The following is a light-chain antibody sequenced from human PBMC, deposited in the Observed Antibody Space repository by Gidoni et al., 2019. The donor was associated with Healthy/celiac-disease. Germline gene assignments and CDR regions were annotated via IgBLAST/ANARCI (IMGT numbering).Light chain of an antibody. J-gene: IGLJ2*01. Sequence: QSVLTQPPSVSGDPGQRVTIPCTGSSSNIGAGYDVHWYQQLPGTAPKLLIYGNSNRPSGVPDRFSGSKSGTSASLAITGLQAEDEADYYCQSYDSSLSAVVFGGGTKLTVL. V-gene: IGLV1-40*01. CDR3: QSYDSSLSAVV. CDR2: GNS. CDR1: SSNIGAGYD.